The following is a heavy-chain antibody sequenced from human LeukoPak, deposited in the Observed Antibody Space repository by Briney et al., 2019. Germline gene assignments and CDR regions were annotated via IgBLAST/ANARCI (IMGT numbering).Heavy chain of an antibody. V-gene: IGHV3-30-3*01. CDR1: GFTFSSYA. CDR2: ISYDGSNK. D-gene: IGHD6-6*01. Sequence: GRSLRLSCAASGFTFSSYAMHWVRQAPGKGLEWVAVISYDGSNKYYADSVKGRFTISRDNSKDTLYLQMNSLRAEETAVYYCARSRIATVDYWGQGTLVTVSS. J-gene: IGHJ4*02. CDR3: ARSRIATVDY.